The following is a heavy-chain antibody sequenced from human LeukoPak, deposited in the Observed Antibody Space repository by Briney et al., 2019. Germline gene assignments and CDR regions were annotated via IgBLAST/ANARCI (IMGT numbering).Heavy chain of an antibody. CDR1: GFTFSSYA. CDR3: ARDPAGYSYADY. CDR2: ISYDGSNK. D-gene: IGHD5-18*01. Sequence: GRSLRLSCAASGFTFSSYAMHWVRQAPGKGLEWVAVISYDGSNKYYADSVKGRFTISRDNSKNTPYLQMNSLRAEDTAVYYCARDPAGYSYADYWGQGTLVTVSS. J-gene: IGHJ4*02. V-gene: IGHV3-30-3*01.